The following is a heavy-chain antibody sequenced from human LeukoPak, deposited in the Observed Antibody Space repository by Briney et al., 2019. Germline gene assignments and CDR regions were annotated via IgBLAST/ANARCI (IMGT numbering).Heavy chain of an antibody. J-gene: IGHJ4*02. CDR3: ARADSSSLFDY. V-gene: IGHV3-30*03. CDR1: GFTFSTYA. D-gene: IGHD6-13*01. CDR2: ISYDGSNK. Sequence: GGSLRLSCAASGFTFSTYAMHWVRQAPGKGLEWVAVISYDGSNKYYADSVKGRFTISRDNSKNSLYLQMNSLRDEDTAVYYCARADSSSLFDYWGQGTLVTVSS.